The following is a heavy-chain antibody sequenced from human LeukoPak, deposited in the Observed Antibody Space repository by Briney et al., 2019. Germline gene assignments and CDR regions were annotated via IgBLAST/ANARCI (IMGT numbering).Heavy chain of an antibody. CDR1: GFTFRSYG. V-gene: IGHV3-33*06. Sequence: GGSLRLSCAASGFTFRSYGMHWVRQAPDKGLEWVAVIWDDGSKTFHADSVRGRFTISRDNSKDTLYLQMNSLRAEDAAVYYCTKDRGSRWFGPIDYWGQGTLVAVSS. J-gene: IGHJ4*02. CDR3: TKDRGSRWFGPIDY. CDR2: IWDDGSKT. D-gene: IGHD6-13*01.